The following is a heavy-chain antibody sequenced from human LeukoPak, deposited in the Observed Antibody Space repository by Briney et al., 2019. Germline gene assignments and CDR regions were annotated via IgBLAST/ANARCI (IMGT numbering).Heavy chain of an antibody. CDR1: GGSISGYY. D-gene: IGHD6-6*01. J-gene: IGHJ4*02. CDR3: ARLRTSSFDY. CDR2: IYTSGSA. Sequence: SETLSLTCTVSGGSISGYYWSWIRQPAGKGLEWIGRIYTSGSANYNPSLKSRVTMSVDTSKNQFSLKLNSVTAADTAVYYCARLRTSSFDYWGQGTLVTVSS. V-gene: IGHV4-4*07.